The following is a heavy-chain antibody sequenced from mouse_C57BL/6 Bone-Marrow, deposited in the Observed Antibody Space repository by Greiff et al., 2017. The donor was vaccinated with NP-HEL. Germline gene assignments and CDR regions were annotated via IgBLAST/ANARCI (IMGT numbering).Heavy chain of an antibody. CDR1: GFTFSDAW. CDR2: IRNKANNHAT. V-gene: IGHV6-6*01. D-gene: IGHD1-1*01. J-gene: IGHJ3*01. Sequence: EVKLLESGGGLVQPGGSMKLSCAASGFTFSDAWMDWVRQSPEKGLEWVAEIRNKANNHATYYAESVKGRFTISRDDSKSSVYLQMNSLRAEDTGIYYCTGGYGSKAWFAYWGQGTLVTVSA. CDR3: TGGYGSKAWFAY.